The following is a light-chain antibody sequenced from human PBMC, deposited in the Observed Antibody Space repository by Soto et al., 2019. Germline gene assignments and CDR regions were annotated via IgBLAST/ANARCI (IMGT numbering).Light chain of an antibody. CDR2: GAS. J-gene: IGKJ1*01. V-gene: IGKV3-15*01. CDR3: QQWIRWT. CDR1: ESVGTN. Sequence: EIVMTQSPDTLSVSPGDRATLSCRASESVGTNVAWFQQRPGQAPRHLIYGASTRVAGIPARFSGSGSETEFTLTISSLQSEDFAIYHCQQWIRWTFVQGTRLELK.